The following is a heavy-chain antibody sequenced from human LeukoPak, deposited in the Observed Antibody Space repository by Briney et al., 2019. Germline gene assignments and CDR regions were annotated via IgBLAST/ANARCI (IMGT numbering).Heavy chain of an antibody. CDR3: ARLVGAGYHDH. CDR1: GAAISHYY. Sequence: PSETLSLTCTVSGAAISHYYWSWIRQPPGKGLEYIGYIYYSGSTHYNSSLKSRVTISRDLSKNQFSLKLSSVTAADTAVYYCARLVGAGYHDHWGQGTLVTVSS. V-gene: IGHV4-59*08. D-gene: IGHD3-16*02. J-gene: IGHJ4*03. CDR2: IYYSGST.